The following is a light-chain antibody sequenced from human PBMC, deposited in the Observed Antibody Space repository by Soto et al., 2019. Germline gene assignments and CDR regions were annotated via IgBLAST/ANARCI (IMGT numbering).Light chain of an antibody. V-gene: IGKV1-39*01. CDR2: AAS. J-gene: IGKJ2*01. Sequence: DIQMTQSPSSLSTSVGDKVTITCRASHNISTFFNWYQQQPGKAPKLLIYAASTLQSGVPLRFSGSGSGTDFTLTISILQPEDFATYYCQQTYKIPRTFGQGTKLEIQ. CDR3: QQTYKIPRT. CDR1: HNISTF.